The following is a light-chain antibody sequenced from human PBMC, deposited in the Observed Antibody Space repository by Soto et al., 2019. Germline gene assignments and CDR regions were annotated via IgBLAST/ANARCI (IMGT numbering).Light chain of an antibody. CDR1: QSVSNW. CDR2: DAS. V-gene: IGKV1-5*01. CDR3: QQYNTYSA. Sequence: DIQMTQSPSTLSASVGDRVTITCRASQSVSNWLAWYQQKRGKAPELLIYDASSLKSGVPSRFSGSGSGTAFTLTISSLQPDDFETDYGQQYNTYSAFGQGTKVESK. J-gene: IGKJ1*01.